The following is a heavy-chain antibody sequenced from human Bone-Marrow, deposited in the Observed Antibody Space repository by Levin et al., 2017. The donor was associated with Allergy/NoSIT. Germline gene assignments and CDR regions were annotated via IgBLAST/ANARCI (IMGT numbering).Heavy chain of an antibody. CDR1: GFSLSNYA. CDR2: ITTSGSRT. Sequence: GESLKISCAASGFSLSNYAMGWVRQAPGRGLEWVSTITTSGSRTFSADSVKGRFTISRDNSKNTLYLPMRSLRAEDTAVFYCAKEELGSFDYWGQGTLVTVSS. V-gene: IGHV3-23*01. CDR3: AKEELGSFDY. J-gene: IGHJ4*03. D-gene: IGHD1-1*01.